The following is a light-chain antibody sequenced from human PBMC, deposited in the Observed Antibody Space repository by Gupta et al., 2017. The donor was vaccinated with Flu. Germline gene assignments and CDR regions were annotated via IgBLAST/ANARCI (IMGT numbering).Light chain of an antibody. Sequence: DIQMTQSPSSLSASVGDSVTITCRASQSISSYLNWYQQKPGKAPRLLIHAASSLQSGVPSRFSGSGPGTDFTLTISSLQPEDFATYSCQQSYSTPYTFGQGTKLEIK. V-gene: IGKV1-39*01. J-gene: IGKJ2*01. CDR1: QSISSY. CDR2: AAS. CDR3: QQSYSTPYT.